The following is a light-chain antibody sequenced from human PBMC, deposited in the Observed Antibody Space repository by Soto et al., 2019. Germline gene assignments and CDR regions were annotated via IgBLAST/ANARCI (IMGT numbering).Light chain of an antibody. Sequence: DIQMTQSPSSVSASVGDSLTITCRSSQGITSWVAWYQHKPGRAPKLLIYAASRLQSGGPSRFSGSGSGTDFTITIRSLPPEDFGTYYWQQTSRFPLTLGGGTKVEIK. V-gene: IGKV1-12*01. J-gene: IGKJ4*01. CDR3: QQTSRFPLT. CDR2: AAS. CDR1: QGITSW.